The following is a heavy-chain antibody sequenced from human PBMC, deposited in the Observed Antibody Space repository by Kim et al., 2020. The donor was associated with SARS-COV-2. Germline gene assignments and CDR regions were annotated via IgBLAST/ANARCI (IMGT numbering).Heavy chain of an antibody. CDR3: ARIPYGDAFGYFDF. J-gene: IGHJ4*02. D-gene: IGHD2-2*01. CDR1: GGGVTSHY. CDR2: SSYSGGS. Sequence: SETLSLTSTVSGGGVTSHYWGWFRQPPGKGLEWIGYSSYSGGSNFNPSLKSRVTISLDTSHFQSSLRLASVTAADTALHYCARIPYGDAFGYFDFWGQG. V-gene: IGHV4-59*02.